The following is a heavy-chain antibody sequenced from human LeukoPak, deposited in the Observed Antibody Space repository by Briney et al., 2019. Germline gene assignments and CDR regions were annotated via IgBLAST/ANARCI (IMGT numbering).Heavy chain of an antibody. CDR2: INHSGST. Sequence: GSLRLSCAASGLTFSNYAMSWIRQPPGKGLEWIGEINHSGSTSYNPSLKSRVSISVDTSKNQFSLKLSSVTAADTAVYYCARITPNLLWFGEFRGFDYWGQGTLVTVSS. CDR1: GLTFSNYA. CDR3: ARITPNLLWFGEFRGFDY. V-gene: IGHV4-34*01. J-gene: IGHJ4*02. D-gene: IGHD3-10*01.